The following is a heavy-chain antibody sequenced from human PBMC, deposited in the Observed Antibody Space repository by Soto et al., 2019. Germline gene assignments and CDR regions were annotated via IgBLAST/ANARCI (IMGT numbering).Heavy chain of an antibody. CDR3: ARERRLLVWYSNWFDP. CDR2: IKQDGSEK. D-gene: IGHD3-3*01. V-gene: IGHV3-7*01. CDR1: GFTFSSYW. Sequence: EVQLVESGGGLVQPGGSLRLSCAASGFTFSSYWMSWVRQAPGKGLEWVANIKQDGSEKYYVDSVKGRLTISRDNAKKSLYLQMNSLRAEDTAVYYCARERRLLVWYSNWFDPCGQGTLVTVSS. J-gene: IGHJ5*02.